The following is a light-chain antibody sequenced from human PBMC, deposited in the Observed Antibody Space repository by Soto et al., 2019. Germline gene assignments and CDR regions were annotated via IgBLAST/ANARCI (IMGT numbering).Light chain of an antibody. CDR1: QSISSY. CDR3: QQSYSSPIT. J-gene: IGKJ5*01. Sequence: EIQMTQSPTSLPASVGDRVTITCRASQSISSYLNWYQQKPGKAPKLLIYAASSLQSGVPSRFSGSGSGTDFTLTISSLQPEDFTTYYCQQSYSSPITFGQGTRLAIK. CDR2: AAS. V-gene: IGKV1-39*01.